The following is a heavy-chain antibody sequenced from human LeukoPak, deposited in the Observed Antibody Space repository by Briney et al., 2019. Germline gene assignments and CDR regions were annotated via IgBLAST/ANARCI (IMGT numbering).Heavy chain of an antibody. Sequence: GGSLRLSCAASGFTFSTYWMNWVRQAPGKGLEWVANIKRDGSEIYYVDSVKGRFTISRDNARNSLSLQMNSLRAEDTAVCYCARVPSDYGYFDSWGQGTLVTVSS. D-gene: IGHD4-17*01. J-gene: IGHJ4*02. V-gene: IGHV3-7*03. CDR1: GFTFSTYW. CDR2: IKRDGSEI. CDR3: ARVPSDYGYFDS.